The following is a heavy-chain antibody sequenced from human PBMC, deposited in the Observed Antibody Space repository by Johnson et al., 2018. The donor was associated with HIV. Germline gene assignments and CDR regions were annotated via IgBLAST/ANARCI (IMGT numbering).Heavy chain of an antibody. Sequence: QVHLVESGGGVVQPGRSLRLSCAASGFTFSSYGMHWVRQAPGKGLEWVAVISYDGSQKYYADSVKGRYTISRDNSKNTLYLQMNSLRAEDTAVYYCAKDTGGNSGSDAFDIWGQGTMVTVSS. D-gene: IGHD4-23*01. CDR1: GFTFSSYG. CDR2: ISYDGSQK. J-gene: IGHJ3*02. CDR3: AKDTGGNSGSDAFDI. V-gene: IGHV3-30*18.